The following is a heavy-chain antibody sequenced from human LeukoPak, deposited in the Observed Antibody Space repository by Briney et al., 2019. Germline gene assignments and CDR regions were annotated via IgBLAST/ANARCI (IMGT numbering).Heavy chain of an antibody. CDR3: ARRLYYDIVSAFDP. J-gene: IGHJ5*02. CDR2: VYSSGSA. Sequence: PSGTLSLTCAVSGGSIRGSYWWSWVRQPPGKELEWIGEVYSSGSANYNPSLKSRITISVDESKNQFSLKLRSVTAADTAVYYCARRLYYDIVSAFDPWGQGTLVTVSS. V-gene: IGHV4-4*02. CDR1: GGSIRGSYW. D-gene: IGHD3-9*01.